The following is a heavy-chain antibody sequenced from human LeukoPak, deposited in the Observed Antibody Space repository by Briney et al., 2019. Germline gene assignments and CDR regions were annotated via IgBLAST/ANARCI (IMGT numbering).Heavy chain of an antibody. CDR2: ISASGNT. V-gene: IGHV4-4*09. CDR3: ARLIPGTTGLRKNYFDY. CDR1: GDSISSSY. Sequence: PSQTLSLTCTVSGDSISSSYWNWIRQTPGKGLEWIGYISASGNTNYNPSLKSRIIISVDMSKNQFSLKLSSVTAADTAVYYCARLIPGTTGLRKNYFDYWGQGTLVTVSS. J-gene: IGHJ4*02. D-gene: IGHD1-20*01.